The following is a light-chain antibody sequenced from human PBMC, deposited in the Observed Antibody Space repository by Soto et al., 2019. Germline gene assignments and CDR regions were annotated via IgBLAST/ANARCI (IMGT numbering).Light chain of an antibody. CDR1: QSVGSY. Sequence: EIVLTQSPATLSLSPGERATLSCRASQSVGSYLAWYQQKPGQAPRLLIHGASNRAAGIPVRFSGSGSGTEFTLTISSLQPDDFATYYCQQYNSYRAFGQGTKVEVK. CDR3: QQYNSYRA. V-gene: IGKV3-11*01. CDR2: GAS. J-gene: IGKJ1*01.